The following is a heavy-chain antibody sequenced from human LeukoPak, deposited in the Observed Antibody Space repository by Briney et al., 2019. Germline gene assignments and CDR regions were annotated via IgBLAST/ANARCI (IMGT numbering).Heavy chain of an antibody. CDR1: GGSISSYY. CDR3: ARQIASAGTAGFDF. V-gene: IGHV4-4*07. CDR2: IYSTGST. D-gene: IGHD6-13*01. J-gene: IGHJ4*02. Sequence: SETLSLTCTVSGGSISSYYWSWIRQPAGKGLEWIGRIYSTGSTNYNPSLKSQVTMSVDTSKNQFSLRLRSVTAADTAVYYCARQIASAGTAGFDFWGQGALVTVSP.